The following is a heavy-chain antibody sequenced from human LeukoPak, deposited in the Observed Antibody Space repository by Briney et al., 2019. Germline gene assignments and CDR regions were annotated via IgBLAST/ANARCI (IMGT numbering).Heavy chain of an antibody. CDR2: ISSSSSYI. Sequence: GSLRLSCAASGFTFSGYSMNWVRQAPGKGLEWVSSISSSSSYIYYADSVKGRFTISRDNAKNSLYLQMNSLRAEDTAVYYCAKGPDSGLRYFDYWGQGTLVTVSS. CDR3: AKGPDSGLRYFDY. D-gene: IGHD5-12*01. V-gene: IGHV3-21*04. CDR1: GFTFSGYS. J-gene: IGHJ4*02.